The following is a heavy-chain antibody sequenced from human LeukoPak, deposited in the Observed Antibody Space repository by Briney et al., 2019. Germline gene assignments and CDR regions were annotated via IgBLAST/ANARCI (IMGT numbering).Heavy chain of an antibody. CDR2: IIPIVRTA. CDR1: GGTFSSYA. Sequence: SVKVSCQASGGTFSSYAISWVRQAPGQGLEWMGGIIPIVRTANYAQKFQGRVTITADESTSTAYMELSSLRSQDTVVYYCARAYITMVRGGPGQHWGQGTLVTVSS. V-gene: IGHV1-69*13. D-gene: IGHD3-10*01. CDR3: ARAYITMVRGGPGQH. J-gene: IGHJ1*01.